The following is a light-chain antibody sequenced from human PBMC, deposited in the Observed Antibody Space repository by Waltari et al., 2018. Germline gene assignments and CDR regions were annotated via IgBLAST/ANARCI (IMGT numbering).Light chain of an antibody. CDR3: FFYMGSGIWV. CDR2: KGS. V-gene: IGLV8-61*01. CDR1: SASVPPTSY. Sequence: QTVVTQEPSLLVSPGAIVTLTCALSSASVPPTSYATWYHQTPGQPPRTLVYKGSSRTSGVPDRFSCSILGNKAALTITGAQADDESHYFCFFYMGSGIWVSGGGTKLTVL. J-gene: IGLJ3*02.